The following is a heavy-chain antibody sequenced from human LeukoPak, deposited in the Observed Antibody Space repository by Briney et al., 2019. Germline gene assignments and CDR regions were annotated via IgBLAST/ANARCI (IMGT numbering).Heavy chain of an antibody. CDR3: ATPGRRWYNWNQMDYFDY. D-gene: IGHD1-20*01. Sequence: SETLSLTCAVYGGSFSGYYWSWIRQPPGKGLEWIGEINHSGSTNYNPSLKSRVTISVDTSKNQFSLKLSSVTAADTAVYYCATPGRRWYNWNQMDYFDYWGQGTLVTVSS. V-gene: IGHV4-34*01. J-gene: IGHJ4*02. CDR2: INHSGST. CDR1: GGSFSGYY.